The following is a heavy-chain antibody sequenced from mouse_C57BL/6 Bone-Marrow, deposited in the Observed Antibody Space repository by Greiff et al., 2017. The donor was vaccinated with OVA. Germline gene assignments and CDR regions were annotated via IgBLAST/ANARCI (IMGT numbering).Heavy chain of an antibody. J-gene: IGHJ2*01. CDR2: IYPRSGNT. Sequence: QVQLKESGAELARPGASVKLSCKASGYTFTSYGISWVKQRTGQGLEWIGEIYPRSGNTYYNEKFKGKATLTADKSSSTAYMELRSLTSEDSAVYFCARFITTVVATGYWGQGTTLTVSS. D-gene: IGHD1-1*01. CDR1: GYTFTSYG. CDR3: ARFITTVVATGY. V-gene: IGHV1-81*01.